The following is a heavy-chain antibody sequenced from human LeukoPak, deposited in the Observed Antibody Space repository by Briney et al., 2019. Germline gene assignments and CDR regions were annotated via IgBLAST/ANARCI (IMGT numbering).Heavy chain of an antibody. Sequence: PGGSLRLSCAASGFTFSSYGMSWVRQAPGKGLEWVSAISGSGGSTYYADSVKGRFTISRDNSKNTLYLQMNSLRAEDTAVYYCAKNSGDYEEVDYWGQGTLVTVSS. CDR2: ISGSGGST. D-gene: IGHD4-17*01. CDR1: GFTFSSYG. CDR3: AKNSGDYEEVDY. J-gene: IGHJ4*02. V-gene: IGHV3-23*01.